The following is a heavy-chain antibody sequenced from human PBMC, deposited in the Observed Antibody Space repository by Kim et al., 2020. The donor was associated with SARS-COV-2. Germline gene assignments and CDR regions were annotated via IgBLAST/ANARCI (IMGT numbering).Heavy chain of an antibody. CDR2: ISYDGSNK. Sequence: GGSLRLSCAASGFTFSSYGMHWVRQAPGKGLEWVAVISYDGSNKYYADSVKGRFTISRDNSKNTLYLQMNSLRAEDTAVYYCAKGKGVTMIVVVDAFDIWGQGTMVTVSS. CDR1: GFTFSSYG. D-gene: IGHD3-22*01. J-gene: IGHJ3*02. CDR3: AKGKGVTMIVVVDAFDI. V-gene: IGHV3-30*18.